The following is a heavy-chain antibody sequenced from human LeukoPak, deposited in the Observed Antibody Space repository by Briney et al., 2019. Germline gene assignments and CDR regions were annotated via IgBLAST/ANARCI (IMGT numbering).Heavy chain of an antibody. Sequence: SETLSLTCTVSGGSISSYYWSWIRQPPGKGLEWIGYIYYSGSNNYNPSLKSRVTISVDTSKNQFSLKLSSVTDADTAVYYCARQSSRYSSSWNRFDPWGQGTLVTVSS. CDR1: GGSISSYY. D-gene: IGHD6-13*01. CDR3: ARQSSRYSSSWNRFDP. V-gene: IGHV4-59*08. CDR2: IYYSGSN. J-gene: IGHJ5*02.